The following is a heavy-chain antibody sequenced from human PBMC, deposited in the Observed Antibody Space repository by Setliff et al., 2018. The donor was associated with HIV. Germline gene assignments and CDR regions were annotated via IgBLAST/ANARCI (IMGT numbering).Heavy chain of an antibody. Sequence: GESLRLSCAASGFTFSNYDMHWVRQATGKGLEWVSAITSAGDTYYEGSVKGRFSISRENAKDSFYLQMNSLRAGDTAVYYCARGGYSGYGLDYWGQGTLVTVSS. CDR3: ARGGYSGYGLDY. D-gene: IGHD5-12*01. CDR1: GFTFSNYD. J-gene: IGHJ4*02. CDR2: ITSAGDT. V-gene: IGHV3-13*01.